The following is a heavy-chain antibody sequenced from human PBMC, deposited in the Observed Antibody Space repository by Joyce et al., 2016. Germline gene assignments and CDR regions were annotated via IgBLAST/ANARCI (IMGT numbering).Heavy chain of an antibody. Sequence: QVHLQESGPGLVKPSETLSLTCTLSGDSISSYYWSWIRQPPGKGLEWIGYIYYTGSSKYNPSLESRVSISVDTSKNQVSLKLNSLTAADTAVYYCARENAGTFDYWGQGTLVTVSS. D-gene: IGHD6-13*01. V-gene: IGHV4-59*01. CDR2: IYYTGSS. CDR1: GDSISSYY. CDR3: ARENAGTFDY. J-gene: IGHJ4*02.